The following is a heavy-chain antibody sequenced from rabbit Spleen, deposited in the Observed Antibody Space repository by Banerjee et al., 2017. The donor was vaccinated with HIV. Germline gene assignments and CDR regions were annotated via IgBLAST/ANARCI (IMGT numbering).Heavy chain of an antibody. J-gene: IGHJ6*01. V-gene: IGHV1S45*01. Sequence: QEQLVEYGGDLVKPGASLTLTCKASGFSFSNKYVMCWFRQPPGKGLEWIACIATGSSGNTVYATWAKGRFPISRASSTTVTLQMPSLTGADTATYFCARDTGSSFSSYGMDLWGQGTRVSV. D-gene: IGHD8-1*01. CDR2: IATGSSGNT. CDR1: GFSFSNKYV. CDR3: ARDTGSSFSSYGMDL.